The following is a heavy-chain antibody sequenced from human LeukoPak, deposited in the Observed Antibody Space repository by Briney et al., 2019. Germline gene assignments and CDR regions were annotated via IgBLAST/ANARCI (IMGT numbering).Heavy chain of an antibody. Sequence: TGGSLRLSCAASGFTFSSYSMNWVRQAPGKGLEWVSYISSSSSTIYYADSVKGRFTISRDNAKNSLYLQMNSLRAEDTAVYYCAKEFARAAVGAFDIWGQGTMVTVSS. D-gene: IGHD6-13*01. CDR2: ISSSSSTI. V-gene: IGHV3-48*01. CDR3: AKEFARAAVGAFDI. CDR1: GFTFSSYS. J-gene: IGHJ3*02.